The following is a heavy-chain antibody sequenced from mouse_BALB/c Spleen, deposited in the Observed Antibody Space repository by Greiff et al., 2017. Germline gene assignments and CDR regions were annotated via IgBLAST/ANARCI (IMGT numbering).Heavy chain of an antibody. CDR2: ISYSGST. V-gene: IGHV3-8*02. D-gene: IGHD2-4*01. CDR1: GDSITSGY. Sequence: VQLKESGPSLVKPSQTLSLTCSVTGDSITSGYWNWIRKFPGNKLEYMGYISYSGSTYYNPSLKSRISITRDTSKNQYYLQLNSVTTEDTATYYCARYGYYDYDDYAMDYWGQGTSVTVSS. J-gene: IGHJ4*01. CDR3: ARYGYYDYDDYAMDY.